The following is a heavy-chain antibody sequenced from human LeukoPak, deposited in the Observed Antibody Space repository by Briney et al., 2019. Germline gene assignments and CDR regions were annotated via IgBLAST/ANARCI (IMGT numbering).Heavy chain of an antibody. Sequence: PGGSLRLSCAASGFTFSSYWMHWVRQAPGKGLVWVSRINSDGSTITYGDSVKGRFTISRDNAKNTLYLQMNSLRAEDTAVYYCARVTVSSSEVIFDYRGQGSLVTVSS. D-gene: IGHD1-20*01. CDR3: ARVTVSSSEVIFDY. CDR1: GFTFSSYW. J-gene: IGHJ4*02. CDR2: INSDGSTI. V-gene: IGHV3-74*01.